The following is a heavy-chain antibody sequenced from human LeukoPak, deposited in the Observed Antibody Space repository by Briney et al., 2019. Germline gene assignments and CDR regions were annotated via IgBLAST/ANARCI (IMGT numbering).Heavy chain of an antibody. J-gene: IGHJ4*02. D-gene: IGHD1-7*01. CDR2: IKQDGSEK. V-gene: IGHV3-7*01. CDR3: ARAGSFWHYVY. CDR1: GFTFSGFW. Sequence: GGSLRLSCAASGFTFSGFWMSWVRQTPGKGLEWVASIKQDGSEKYYVDSVKGRFTISRDNAKNSLSLQMNGLRVEDTAVYYCARAGSFWHYVYWGQGTLVTVSS.